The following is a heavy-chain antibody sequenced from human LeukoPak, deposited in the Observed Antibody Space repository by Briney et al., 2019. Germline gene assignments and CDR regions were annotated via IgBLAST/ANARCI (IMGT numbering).Heavy chain of an antibody. CDR1: GFTFSSYA. Sequence: RSLRLSCAASGFTFSSYAMHWVRQAPGKGLEWVAVISYDGSNKYYADSVKGRFTISRDNSKNTLYLQMNSLRAEDTAVYYCAREGLHGSGSYYNVYFQHWGQGTLVTVSS. J-gene: IGHJ1*01. CDR3: AREGLHGSGSYYNVYFQH. CDR2: ISYDGSNK. V-gene: IGHV3-30*04. D-gene: IGHD3-10*01.